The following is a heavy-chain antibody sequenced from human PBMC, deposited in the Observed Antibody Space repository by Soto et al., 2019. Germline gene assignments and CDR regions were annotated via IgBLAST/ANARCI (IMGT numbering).Heavy chain of an antibody. CDR2: ISSNSDTT. V-gene: IGHV3-48*02. D-gene: IGHD2-21*02. CDR1: GFSFSDPS. CDR3: ARLPKGSLVTA. J-gene: IGHJ4*02. Sequence: LVESGGDLVYPGGSLRLSCVASGFSFSDPSMNWVRQAPGKGLQWISYISSNSDTTYYADSVKGRFTVSRDNAKNALFLQMNSLRDDATATYYCARLPKGSLVTAWGQGARVTVSS.